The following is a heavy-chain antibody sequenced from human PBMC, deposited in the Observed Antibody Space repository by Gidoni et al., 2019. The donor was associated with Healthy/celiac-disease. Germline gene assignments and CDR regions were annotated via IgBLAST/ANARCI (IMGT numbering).Heavy chain of an antibody. CDR3: AKDCSGAYYFDY. CDR1: GFTFSSYA. D-gene: IGHD2-15*01. J-gene: IGHJ4*02. V-gene: IGHV3-23*01. CDR2: ISGSGGST. Sequence: EVQLLESGGGLVQPGGSLRRSCAASGFTFSSYAMSWVRQAPGKGLEWVSAISGSGGSTYYADSVKGRFTISRDNSKNTLYLQMNSLRAEDTAVYYCAKDCSGAYYFDYWGQGTLVTVSS.